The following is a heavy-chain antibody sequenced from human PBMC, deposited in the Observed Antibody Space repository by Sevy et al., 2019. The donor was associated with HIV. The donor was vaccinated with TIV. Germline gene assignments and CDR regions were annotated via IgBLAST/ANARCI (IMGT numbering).Heavy chain of an antibody. CDR3: ARDNRIVGATDAFDI. CDR2: ISSSSSTI. Sequence: GGSLRLSCAASGFTFSSYSMNWVRQAPGKGLEWVSYISSSSSTIYYADSEKGRFTISRDNAKNSLYLQMNSLRDEDTAVYYCARDNRIVGATDAFDIWGQGTMVTVSS. CDR1: GFTFSSYS. V-gene: IGHV3-48*02. J-gene: IGHJ3*02. D-gene: IGHD1-26*01.